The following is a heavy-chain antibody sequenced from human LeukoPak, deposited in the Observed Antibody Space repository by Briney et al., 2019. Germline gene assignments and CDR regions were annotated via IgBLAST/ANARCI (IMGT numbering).Heavy chain of an antibody. J-gene: IGHJ4*02. CDR1: GFTFSSYS. CDR2: ISSSSNTI. CDR3: APGYCSSTSCSHYFDY. D-gene: IGHD2-2*01. V-gene: IGHV3-48*01. Sequence: GGSLRLSCAASGFTFSSYSRNWVRQAPGKGPEWVSYISSSSNTIYYADSVKGRFTISRDNAKNSLYLQMNSLRAEDTAVYYCAPGYCSSTSCSHYFDYWGQGTLVTVSS.